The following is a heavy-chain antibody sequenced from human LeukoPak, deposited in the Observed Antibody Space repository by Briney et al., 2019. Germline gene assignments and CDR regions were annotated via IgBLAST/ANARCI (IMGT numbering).Heavy chain of an antibody. CDR1: GGSISSSNW. V-gene: IGHV4-4*02. CDR2: IYHSGST. CDR3: ARVSHQLWFQDDYYYYGMDV. D-gene: IGHD5-18*01. Sequence: ASETLSLTCTVSGGSISSSNWWSWVRQPPGKGLEWIGEIYHSGSTNYNPSLKSRVTISVDKSKNQFSLKLSSVTAADTAVYYCARVSHQLWFQDDYYYYGMDVWGQGTTVTVSS. J-gene: IGHJ6*02.